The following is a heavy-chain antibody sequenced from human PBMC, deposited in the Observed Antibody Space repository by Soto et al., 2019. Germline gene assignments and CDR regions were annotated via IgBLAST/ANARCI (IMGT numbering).Heavy chain of an antibody. D-gene: IGHD1-1*01. CDR1: GGSISSSSYY. CDR2: IYYSGTT. Sequence: PSETLSLTCTVSGGSISSSSYYWGWIRQPPGKGLEWIGSIYYSGTTYCNPSLESRVTISVDTSKNQFALKLSSVTAADTAVYYCARLSTISDYWGQGTLVTVS. V-gene: IGHV4-39*01. J-gene: IGHJ4*02. CDR3: ARLSTISDY.